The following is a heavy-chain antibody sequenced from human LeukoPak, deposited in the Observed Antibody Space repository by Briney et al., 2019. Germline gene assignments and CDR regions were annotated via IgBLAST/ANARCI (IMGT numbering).Heavy chain of an antibody. D-gene: IGHD1/OR15-1a*01. V-gene: IGHV5-51*01. CDR1: GYRFTTYW. J-gene: IGHJ4*02. Sequence: KCEESLKISCKGSGYRFTTYWIGWVRQMPGKGLEWMGIIFPGDSDTSHSPSFRGQVTISADKSINTAYLQWSSLKASDTAIYYCATSESQTRFDYWGQGTLVTVSS. CDR2: IFPGDSDT. CDR3: ATSESQTRFDY.